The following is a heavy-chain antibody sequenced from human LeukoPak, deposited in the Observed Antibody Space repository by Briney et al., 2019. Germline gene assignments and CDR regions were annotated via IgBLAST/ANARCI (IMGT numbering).Heavy chain of an antibody. J-gene: IGHJ4*02. Sequence: PSETLSLTCTVSGGPISDYYWSWIRQPPGKGLEWIGYIYYSGITNYNPSLKSRVSISLDTSKNQFSLRLNTVTAADTATYYCARQGRVGGSPIVYWGQGTLVTVSS. D-gene: IGHD1-26*01. CDR2: IYYSGIT. CDR3: ARQGRVGGSPIVY. CDR1: GGPISDYY. V-gene: IGHV4-59*08.